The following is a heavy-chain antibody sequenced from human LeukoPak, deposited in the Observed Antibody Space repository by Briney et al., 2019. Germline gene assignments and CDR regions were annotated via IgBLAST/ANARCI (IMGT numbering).Heavy chain of an antibody. CDR2: IGTAGDT. Sequence: GGSLRLSCAASGFTFGSYDMHWVRQATGKGLEWVSAIGTAGDTYYPGSVKGRFTISRENAKNSLYLQMNSLRAGDTAVYYCARDLTSYGMDVWGQGTTVTVSS. J-gene: IGHJ6*02. CDR3: ARDLTSYGMDV. CDR1: GFTFGSYD. V-gene: IGHV3-13*04.